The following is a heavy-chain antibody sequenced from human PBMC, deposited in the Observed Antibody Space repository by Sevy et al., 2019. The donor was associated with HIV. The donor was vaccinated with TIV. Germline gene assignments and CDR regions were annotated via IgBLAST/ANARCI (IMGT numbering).Heavy chain of an antibody. D-gene: IGHD6-13*01. CDR2: VNSDGSVT. Sequence: GGCLRLSCTAPRLTLSSYWMHWVRQAPGKGLVWVSGVNSDGSVTKYADSVKGRFTISRDDAKNTLSLQMNSLRVEDTAVYLSVASDSWEDNWGQGTLVTVSS. CDR1: RLTLSSYW. J-gene: IGHJ4*02. CDR3: VASDSWEDN. V-gene: IGHV3-74*03.